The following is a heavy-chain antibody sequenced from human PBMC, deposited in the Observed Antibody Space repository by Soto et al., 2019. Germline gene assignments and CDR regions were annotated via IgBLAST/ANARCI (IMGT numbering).Heavy chain of an antibody. V-gene: IGHV4-61*01. CDR2: IYYSGST. J-gene: IGHJ3*02. Sequence: SETLSLTCTVSGGSVSSGSYYWSWIRQPPGKGLEWIGYIYYSGSTNYNPSLKSRVTISVDTSKNQFSLKLSSVTAADTAVYYCARSLFSYSSSWYGAFDIWGQGTMVTVSS. CDR1: GGSVSSGSYY. CDR3: ARSLFSYSSSWYGAFDI. D-gene: IGHD6-13*01.